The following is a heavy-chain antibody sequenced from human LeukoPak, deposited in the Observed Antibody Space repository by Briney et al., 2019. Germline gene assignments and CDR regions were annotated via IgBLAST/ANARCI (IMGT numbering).Heavy chain of an antibody. CDR1: GGSISSSSYY. CDR2: IYYSGST. D-gene: IGHD3-10*01. CDR3: AGSVTSRVVLDY. Sequence: PSETLSLTCTVSGGSISSSSYYWGWIRQPPGKGLEWIGYIYYSGSTYYNPSLKSRVAISVDTSKNQFSLKLSSVTAADTAIYYCAGSVTSRVVLDYWGQGTLVTVSS. J-gene: IGHJ4*02. V-gene: IGHV4-31*03.